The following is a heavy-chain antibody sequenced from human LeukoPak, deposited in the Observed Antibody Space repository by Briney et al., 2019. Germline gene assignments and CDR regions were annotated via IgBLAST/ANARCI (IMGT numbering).Heavy chain of an antibody. J-gene: IGHJ4*02. Sequence: PSETLSLTCTVSGGSISSSSYYWGWIRQPPGKGLEWIGSIYYSGSTYYNPSLKSRVTISVDTSKNQFSLKLSSVTAADTAVYYCARLVRDSYDYYFDYWGQGTLVTVSS. CDR1: GGSISSSSYY. V-gene: IGHV4-39*01. CDR2: IYYSGST. CDR3: ARLVRDSYDYYFDY. D-gene: IGHD5-24*01.